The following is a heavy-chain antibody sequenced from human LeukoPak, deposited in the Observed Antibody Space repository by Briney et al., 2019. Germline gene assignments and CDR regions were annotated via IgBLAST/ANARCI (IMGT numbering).Heavy chain of an antibody. D-gene: IGHD3-3*01. V-gene: IGHV1-69*01. CDR3: ARVSTYYDFWSGYSDPLDY. J-gene: IGHJ4*02. Sequence: SVKVSCKASGDTFSSYAISWVRQAPGQGLEWMGGIIPIFGTANYAQKFQGRVTITADESTSTAYMELSSLRSEYTAVYYCARVSTYYDFWSGYSDPLDYWGQGTLVTVSS. CDR1: GDTFSSYA. CDR2: IIPIFGTA.